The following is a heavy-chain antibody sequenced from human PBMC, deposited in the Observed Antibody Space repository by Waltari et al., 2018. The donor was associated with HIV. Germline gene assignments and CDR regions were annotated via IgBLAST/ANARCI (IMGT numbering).Heavy chain of an antibody. CDR2: IIPVFGTT. D-gene: IGHD2-15*01. V-gene: IGHV1-69*01. CDR1: GGTFNNYA. CDR3: ARMATVVDWYFDL. Sequence: QVQLVQSGVEVKKPGSSVKVSCKASGGTFNNYAITWVRQAPGQGLEWMGGIIPVFGTTNYAQKFQGRLTIIADESTSTGYMELSSLRSEDTAVYYCARMATVVDWYFDLWGRGTLVTVSS. J-gene: IGHJ2*01.